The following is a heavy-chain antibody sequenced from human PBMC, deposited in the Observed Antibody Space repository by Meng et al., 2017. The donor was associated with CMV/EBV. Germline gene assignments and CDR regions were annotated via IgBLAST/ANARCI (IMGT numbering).Heavy chain of an antibody. D-gene: IGHD6-13*01. CDR1: GGSFSGYY. Sequence: QVQLQQWGAGLLKPSETLALTCAVYGGSFSGYYWSWSRQPPGKGLEWIGEINHSGSTNYNPSLKSRVTISVDTSKNQFSLKLSSVTAADTAVYYCARGGIAAAGPFDYWGQGTLVTVSS. V-gene: IGHV4-34*01. J-gene: IGHJ4*02. CDR3: ARGGIAAAGPFDY. CDR2: INHSGST.